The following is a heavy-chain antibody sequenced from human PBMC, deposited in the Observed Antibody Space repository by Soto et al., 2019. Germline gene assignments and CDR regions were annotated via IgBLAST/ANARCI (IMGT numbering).Heavy chain of an antibody. CDR3: ALHYGSGSNYYYYGMDV. J-gene: IGHJ6*02. CDR2: IIPIFGAA. D-gene: IGHD3-10*01. V-gene: IGHV1-69*12. CDR1: GGTFSSYA. Sequence: QVQLVQSGAEVKKPGSSVKVSCKASGGTFSSYAISWVRQAPGQGLEWMGGIIPIFGAADYAQKSQGRVTITADESTSTAYMELSSLRSEDTAVYYCALHYGSGSNYYYYGMDVWGQGTTVTVSS.